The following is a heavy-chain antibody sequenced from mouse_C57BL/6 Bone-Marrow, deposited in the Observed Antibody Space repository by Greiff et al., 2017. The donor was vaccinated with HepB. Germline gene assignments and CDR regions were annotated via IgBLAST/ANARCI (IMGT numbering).Heavy chain of an antibody. CDR1: GFTFSDYG. J-gene: IGHJ3*01. V-gene: IGHV5-15*01. D-gene: IGHD1-1*01. Sequence: VQLKESGGGLVQPGGSLKLSCAASGFTFSDYGMAWVRQAPRKGPEWVAFISNLAYSIYYADTVTGRFTISRENAKNTLYLEMSSLRSEDTAMYYCARGAYYYGSSWFAYWGQGTLVTVSA. CDR2: ISNLAYSI. CDR3: ARGAYYYGSSWFAY.